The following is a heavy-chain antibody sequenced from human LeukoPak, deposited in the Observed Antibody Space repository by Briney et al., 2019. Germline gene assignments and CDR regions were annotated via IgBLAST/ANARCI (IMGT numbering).Heavy chain of an antibody. CDR3: ARDLGPLTSCYDY. V-gene: IGHV3-21*01. D-gene: IGHD2-2*01. Sequence: GGSLRLSCAASGFTFSSYSMNWVRQAPGKGLDWVSSISSSGSYIYYADSVKGRFTVSRDNAKNSLYLQMNSLRGEDTAVYYCARDLGPLTSCYDYWGQGALVTVSS. J-gene: IGHJ4*02. CDR1: GFTFSSYS. CDR2: ISSSGSYI.